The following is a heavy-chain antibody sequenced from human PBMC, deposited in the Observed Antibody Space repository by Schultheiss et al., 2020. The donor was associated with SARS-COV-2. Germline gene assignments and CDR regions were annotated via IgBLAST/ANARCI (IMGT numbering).Heavy chain of an antibody. CDR1: GGSISSYY. Sequence: SETLSLTCTVSGGSISSYYWTWIRQPPGKGLEWIGRIRYRGSTNYNPSLKSRVTISVDTSKNQFSLKLSSVTAADTAVYYCARDRYSGSYFTYYYGMDVWGQGTTVTVSS. V-gene: IGHV4-59*01. J-gene: IGHJ6*02. D-gene: IGHD1-26*01. CDR3: ARDRYSGSYFTYYYGMDV. CDR2: IRYRGST.